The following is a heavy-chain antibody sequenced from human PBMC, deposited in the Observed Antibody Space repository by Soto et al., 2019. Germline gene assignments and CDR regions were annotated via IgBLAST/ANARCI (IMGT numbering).Heavy chain of an antibody. CDR3: ERHSIWLLLSDY. CDR2: IYYSGST. J-gene: IGHJ4*02. V-gene: IGHV4-59*08. Sequence: SETLSLTCTGSGGSISSYYWSWIRQPPGKGLEWIGYIYYSGSTNYNPSLKSRVTISVDTSKNQFSLKLSSVTAADTAVYFCERHSIWLLLSDYWGQGTLVTVSS. CDR1: GGSISSYY. D-gene: IGHD3-22*01.